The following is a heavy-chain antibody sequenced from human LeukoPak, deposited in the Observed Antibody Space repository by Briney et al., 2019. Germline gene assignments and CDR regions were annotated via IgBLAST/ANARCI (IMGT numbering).Heavy chain of an antibody. J-gene: IGHJ4*02. D-gene: IGHD3-10*01. CDR3: AIWFGELFLDY. CDR2: INHSGST. CDR1: GGSFSGYY. V-gene: IGHV4-34*01. Sequence: SETLSLTYAVYGGSFSGYYWSWIRQPPGKGLEWIGEINHSGSTNYNPSLKSRVTISVDTSKNQFSLKLSSVTAADTAVYYCAIWFGELFLDYWGQGTLVTVSS.